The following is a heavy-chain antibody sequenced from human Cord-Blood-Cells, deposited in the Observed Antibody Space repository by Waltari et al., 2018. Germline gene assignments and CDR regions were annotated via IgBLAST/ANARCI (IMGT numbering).Heavy chain of an antibody. CDR2: ISGSGCSK. D-gene: IGHD3-10*01. J-gene: IGHJ4*02. Sequence: EVQLLESGGGLVQPGGSLRLSCAASGFTFSSYAMSWVRQAPGKGLEWVSAISGSGCSKYYADSVKGRFTISRDNSKNTLYLQMNSLRAEDTAVYYCAKGAYRGSYYKVDYWGQGTLVTVSS. CDR3: AKGAYRGSYYKVDY. V-gene: IGHV3-23*01. CDR1: GFTFSSYA.